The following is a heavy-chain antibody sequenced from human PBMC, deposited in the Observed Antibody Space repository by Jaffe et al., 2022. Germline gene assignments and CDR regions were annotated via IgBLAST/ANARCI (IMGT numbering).Heavy chain of an antibody. CDR3: ARLRTTMVRGVICYFDY. D-gene: IGHD3-10*01. CDR2: IYHSGST. Sequence: QVQLQESGPGLVKPSETLSLTCAVSGYSISSGYYWGWIRQPPGKGLEWIGSIYHSGSTYYNPSLKSRVTISVDTSKNQFSLKLSSVTAADTAVYYCARLRTTMVRGVICYFDYWGQGTLVTVSS. J-gene: IGHJ4*02. V-gene: IGHV4-38-2*01. CDR1: GYSISSGYY.